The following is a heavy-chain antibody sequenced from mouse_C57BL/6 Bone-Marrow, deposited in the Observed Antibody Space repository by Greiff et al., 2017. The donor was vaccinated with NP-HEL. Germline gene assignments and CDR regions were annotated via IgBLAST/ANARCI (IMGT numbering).Heavy chain of an antibody. J-gene: IGHJ4*01. CDR2: ISYSGST. CDR3: ARSPLWLRRNYYAMDY. D-gene: IGHD2-2*01. V-gene: IGHV3-8*01. Sequence: VQLQQSGPGLAKPSQTLSLTCSVTGSSITSDYWNWIRKFPGHKLESMGYISYSGSTYYNPSLISRLSITRDTSKNQYYLQLNSVTTEDTATYYCARSPLWLRRNYYAMDYWGQGTSVTVSS. CDR1: GSSITSDY.